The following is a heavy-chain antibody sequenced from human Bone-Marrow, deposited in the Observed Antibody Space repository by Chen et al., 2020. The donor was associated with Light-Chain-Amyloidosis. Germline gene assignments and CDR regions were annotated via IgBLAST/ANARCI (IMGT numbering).Heavy chain of an antibody. CDR3: ARQSGYAYGVHFQFDS. D-gene: IGHD5-18*01. CDR2: IYYTGST. CDR1: GGSISSGSNY. Sequence: QLQLQESGPGLVKTSETLSLTCTVSGGSISSGSNYWGWIRQPPGKRLEWIGSIYYTGSTYYNPSLKSGVTMSVDTAKNQFSLSLSSVTAADTALYYCARQSGYAYGVHFQFDSWGQGMQVMVSS. J-gene: IGHJ4*02. V-gene: IGHV4-39*01.